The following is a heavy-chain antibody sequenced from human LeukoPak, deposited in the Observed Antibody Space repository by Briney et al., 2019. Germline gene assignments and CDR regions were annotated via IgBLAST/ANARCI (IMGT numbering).Heavy chain of an antibody. CDR3: ARGGYYDSSGYLIDY. CDR2: VYYSGST. D-gene: IGHD3-22*01. Sequence: SETLSLTCSVSGASISNDYWSWIRQPPGKGLEWIGYVYYSGSTNYNPSLKSRITISKDMSKNQVSLKLTSVTAADTAVYYCARGGYYDSSGYLIDYWGQGTLVTVSS. CDR1: GASISNDY. V-gene: IGHV4-59*12. J-gene: IGHJ4*02.